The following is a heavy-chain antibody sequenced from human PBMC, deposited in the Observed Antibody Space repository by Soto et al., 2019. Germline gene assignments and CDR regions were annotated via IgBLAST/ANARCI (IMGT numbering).Heavy chain of an antibody. CDR2: IIPIFGTA. CDR1: GGTFSSYA. D-gene: IGHD6-13*01. V-gene: IGHV1-69*13. J-gene: IGHJ6*02. CDR3: ARTIAAAGTFDYYYGMDV. Sequence: ASVKVSCEASGGTFSSYAISWVRQAPGQGLEWMGGIIPIFGTANYAQKFQGRVTITADESTSTAYMELSSLRSEDTAVYYCARTIAAAGTFDYYYGMDVWGQGTTVTVSS.